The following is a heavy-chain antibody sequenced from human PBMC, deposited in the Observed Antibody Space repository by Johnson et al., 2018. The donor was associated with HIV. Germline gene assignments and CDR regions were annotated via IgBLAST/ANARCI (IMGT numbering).Heavy chain of an antibody. J-gene: IGHJ3*02. D-gene: IGHD3-10*01. CDR3: ASEVRGVLDI. Sequence: MQLVESGGGVVQPGRSLRLSCAASGFTFSSYAMHWVRQAPAKGLEWVAVISYDGSDKYYADSVKGRFTISRDNSKNTLYLQMNSLRVEDTAVYYCASEVRGVLDIWGQGTMVTVSS. CDR2: ISYDGSDK. CDR1: GFTFSSYA. V-gene: IGHV3-30*14.